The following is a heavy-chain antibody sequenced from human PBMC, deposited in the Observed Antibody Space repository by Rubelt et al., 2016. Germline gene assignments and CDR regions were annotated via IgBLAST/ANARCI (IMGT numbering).Heavy chain of an antibody. Sequence: EVQLVQSGAEVKKPGESLKISCKGSGYRFTNYWIGWVRQMPGKGLEWMGIIHPGDSATRYSPSFQGQVTIPADKSINTAYLQWSSLKASDTAIYYCSRLMGYSTIDYWGQGTLVTVSS. CDR3: SRLMGYSTIDY. CDR1: GYRFTNYW. D-gene: IGHD5-12*01. V-gene: IGHV5-51*01. J-gene: IGHJ4*02. CDR2: IHPGDSAT.